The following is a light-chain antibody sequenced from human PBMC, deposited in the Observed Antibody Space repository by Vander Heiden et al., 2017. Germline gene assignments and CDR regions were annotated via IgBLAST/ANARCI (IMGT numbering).Light chain of an antibody. CDR2: WAS. CDR1: QSLLYSSNNKNY. J-gene: IGKJ1*01. Sequence: DIVMTQSPDSLSVSLGDRATINCKSSQSLLYSSNNKNYLAWYQQKPGQPPKLLIYWASTRESGVPERFSGSGSGTDFTLTISSLQAEDVAVYYCHQYYSTPWTFGQGTKVEIK. CDR3: HQYYSTPWT. V-gene: IGKV4-1*01.